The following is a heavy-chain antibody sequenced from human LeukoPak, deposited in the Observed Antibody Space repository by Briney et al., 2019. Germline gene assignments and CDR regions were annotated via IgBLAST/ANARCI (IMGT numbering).Heavy chain of an antibody. J-gene: IGHJ3*02. Sequence: PGGSLRLSCAASGFIFSDYYMSWIRQAPGKGLEWVAVISYDGSNKYYADSVKGRFTISRDNSKNTLYLQMNSLRAEDTAVYYCAKDSDVCGIESPDALHIWGQGTMVTVSS. CDR2: ISYDGSNK. CDR3: AKDSDVCGIESPDALHI. CDR1: GFIFSDYY. V-gene: IGHV3-30*18.